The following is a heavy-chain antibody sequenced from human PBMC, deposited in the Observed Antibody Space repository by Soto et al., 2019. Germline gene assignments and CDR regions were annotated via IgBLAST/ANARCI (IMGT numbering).Heavy chain of an antibody. CDR1: GFAVNY. CDR3: AIDGSDH. CDR2: IYSGGST. V-gene: IGHV3-66*01. D-gene: IGHD2-2*03. J-gene: IGHJ4*02. Sequence: EVQLVESGGGLVQPGGSLRLSCAVSGFAVNYMSWVRQAPGKGLEWLSVIYSGGSTYYADSVRGRFIISRDKSKNTLYLQTNSLIVEDTGLYYCAIDGSDHWGQGTLVTVSS.